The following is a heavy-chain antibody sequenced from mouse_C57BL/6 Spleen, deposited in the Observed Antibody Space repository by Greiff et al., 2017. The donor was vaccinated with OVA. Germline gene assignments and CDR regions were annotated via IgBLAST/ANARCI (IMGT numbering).Heavy chain of an antibody. CDR3: ARNWDDYAMDY. J-gene: IGHJ4*01. CDR1: GYTFTDYY. CDR2: INPNNGGT. V-gene: IGHV1-26*01. D-gene: IGHD4-1*01. Sequence: EVQLQQSGPELVKPGASVKISCKASGYTFTDYYMNWVKQSHGKSLEWIGDINPNNGGTSYNQKFKGKATLTVDKSSSTAYMKLRSLTSEDSAVYYCARNWDDYAMDYWGQGTSVTVSS.